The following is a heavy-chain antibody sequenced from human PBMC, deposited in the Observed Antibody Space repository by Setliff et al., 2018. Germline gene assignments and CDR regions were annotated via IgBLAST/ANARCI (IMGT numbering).Heavy chain of an antibody. CDR3: AGQGPIFGSGLIPGFDQ. V-gene: IGHV3-23*01. CDR1: GLTFNSYA. CDR2: VSVSGDNT. D-gene: IGHD3-3*01. J-gene: IGHJ4*02. Sequence: GGSLRLSCAASGLTFNSYAMSWVRQAPGKGLECVSTVSVSGDNTYYTDSVKGRFTTSRDNSKNTLSLQMSSLRTEDTAIYFCAGQGPIFGSGLIPGFDQWGQGTMVTVSS.